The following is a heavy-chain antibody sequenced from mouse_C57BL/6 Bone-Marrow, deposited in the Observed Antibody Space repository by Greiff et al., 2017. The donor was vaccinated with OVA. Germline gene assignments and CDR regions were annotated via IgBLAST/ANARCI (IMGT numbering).Heavy chain of an antibody. CDR2: IFPGSGST. V-gene: IGHV1-75*01. CDR1: GYTFTDYY. J-gene: IGHJ2*01. Sequence: VQVVESGPELVKPGASVKISCKASGYTFTDYYINWVKQRPGQGLEWIGWIFPGSGSTYYNEKFKGKATLTVDKSSSTAYMLLSSLTSEDSAVYFCARSAVYYGSSYVYWGQGTTLTVSS. D-gene: IGHD1-1*01. CDR3: ARSAVYYGSSYVY.